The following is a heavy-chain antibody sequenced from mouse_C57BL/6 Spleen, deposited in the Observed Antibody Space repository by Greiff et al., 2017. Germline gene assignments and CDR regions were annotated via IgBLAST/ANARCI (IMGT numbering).Heavy chain of an antibody. V-gene: IGHV3-6*01. Sequence: EESGPGLVKPSQSLSLTCSVTGYSITSGYYWNWIRQFPGNKLEWMGYISYDGSNNYNPSLKNRISITRDTSKNQFFLKLNSVTTEDTATYYCARDYYGSSSAYWGQGTLVTVSA. J-gene: IGHJ3*01. D-gene: IGHD1-1*01. CDR3: ARDYYGSSSAY. CDR2: ISYDGSN. CDR1: GYSITSGYY.